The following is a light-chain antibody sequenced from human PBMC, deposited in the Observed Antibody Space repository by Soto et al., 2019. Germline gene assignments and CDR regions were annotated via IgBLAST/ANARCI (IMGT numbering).Light chain of an antibody. Sequence: DIQLTQSPSFLSASVGDRVTITCRASQGLSSDLAWYQQKPGKAPKLLIYAASTLQSGVPSRFSGSGSGTEFTLTLSGLQPEDFATSYYHQLNSYPLTFGHGTRLE. CDR1: QGLSSD. J-gene: IGKJ5*01. V-gene: IGKV1-9*01. CDR3: HQLNSYPLT. CDR2: AAS.